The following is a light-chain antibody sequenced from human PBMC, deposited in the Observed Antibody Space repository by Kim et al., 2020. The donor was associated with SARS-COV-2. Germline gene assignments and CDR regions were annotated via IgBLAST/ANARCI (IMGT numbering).Light chain of an antibody. CDR3: SAWDSSLSAWV. CDR2: RDN. V-gene: IGLV10-54*01. J-gene: IGLJ3*02. Sequence: SQPATLPCTGNNKNVGNQGAAWLQQHQGHPPKLLSYRDNNRPSGISERLSASRSGNTASLTITGLQPEDEADYYCSAWDSSLSAWVFGGGTQLTVL. CDR1: NKNVGNQG.